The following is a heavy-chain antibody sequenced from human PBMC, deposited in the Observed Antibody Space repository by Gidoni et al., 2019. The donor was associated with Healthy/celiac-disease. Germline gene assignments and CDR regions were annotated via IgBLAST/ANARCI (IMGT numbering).Heavy chain of an antibody. Sequence: EVQLLESGGGLVQPGGSLRLSCAASGFTFSSYAMSWVRQAPGKGLEWVSAISGSGGSTYYADSVKGRFTISRDNSKNTLYLQMNSLRAEDTAVYYCAKDQNLLWFGELLSPIDYWGQGTLVTVSS. CDR1: GFTFSSYA. D-gene: IGHD3-10*01. J-gene: IGHJ4*02. V-gene: IGHV3-23*01. CDR3: AKDQNLLWFGELLSPIDY. CDR2: ISGSGGST.